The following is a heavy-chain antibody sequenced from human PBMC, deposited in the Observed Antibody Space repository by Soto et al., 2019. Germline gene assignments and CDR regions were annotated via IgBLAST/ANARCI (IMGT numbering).Heavy chain of an antibody. D-gene: IGHD3-3*01. V-gene: IGHV3-23*01. J-gene: IGHJ4*02. Sequence: GSLRLSCAASGSTFAHQAMSWVRQAPGTGLEWVSAVSGSGGGTYYADSVKGRFTISRDNSKNTLYLQMNSLRAEDTAVYYCAKASHTSYYDFWSGYSDYWGQGTLVTVSS. CDR1: GSTFAHQA. CDR2: VSGSGGGT. CDR3: AKASHTSYYDFWSGYSDY.